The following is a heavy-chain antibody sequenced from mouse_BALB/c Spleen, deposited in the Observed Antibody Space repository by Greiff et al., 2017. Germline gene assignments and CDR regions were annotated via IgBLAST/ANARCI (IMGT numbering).Heavy chain of an antibody. V-gene: IGHV5-17*02. CDR2: ISSGSSTI. Sequence: EVKPMESGGGLVQPGGSRKLSCAASGFTFSSFGMHWVRQAPEKGLEWVAYISSGSSTIYYADTVKGRFTISRDNPKNTLFLQMTSLRSEDTAMYYCARSDRYDGFAYWGQGTLVTVSA. CDR3: ARSDRYDGFAY. J-gene: IGHJ3*01. CDR1: GFTFSSFG. D-gene: IGHD2-14*01.